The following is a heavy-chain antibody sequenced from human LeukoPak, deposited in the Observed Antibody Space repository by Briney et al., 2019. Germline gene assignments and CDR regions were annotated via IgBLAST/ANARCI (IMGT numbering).Heavy chain of an antibody. CDR2: IYPGDSDT. D-gene: IGHD2-15*01. CDR1: GYSFTSYW. Sequence: GESLKISCKGSGYSFTSYWIGWVRQMPGKGLEWMGIIYPGDSDTRYSPSFQGQVAISAAKSISTAYLQWSSLKASDTDMYYCARRLGYCSGGSCSRFLNWFDPWGQGTLVTVSS. V-gene: IGHV5-51*01. CDR3: ARRLGYCSGGSCSRFLNWFDP. J-gene: IGHJ5*02.